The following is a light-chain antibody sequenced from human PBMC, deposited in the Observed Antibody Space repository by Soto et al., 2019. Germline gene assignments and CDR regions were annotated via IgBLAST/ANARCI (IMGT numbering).Light chain of an antibody. J-gene: IGKJ4*01. CDR2: KAS. Sequence: DIQMTQSPSTLSASVGDRVTITCRASQSISSWLAWYQQKPGKATKLLIYKASSLESGVPSRFSGSGSGTEFTLTISSVQPDDFATYYCQPYNSYPLTFGGGTKVEIK. V-gene: IGKV1-5*03. CDR1: QSISSW. CDR3: QPYNSYPLT.